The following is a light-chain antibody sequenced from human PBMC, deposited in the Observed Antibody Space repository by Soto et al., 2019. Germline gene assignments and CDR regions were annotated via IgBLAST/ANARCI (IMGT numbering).Light chain of an antibody. Sequence: EIVLTQSPGTLSLSPGERATLSCRASQSVDSSYLAWYQQKPGQAPRLLIYRASSRATGIPDRFSGSGSGTDFTLTISRLEPEDSAVYFCQQYGSPPGTFGHGTKLEIK. CDR2: RAS. CDR1: QSVDSSY. CDR3: QQYGSPPGT. V-gene: IGKV3-20*01. J-gene: IGKJ1*01.